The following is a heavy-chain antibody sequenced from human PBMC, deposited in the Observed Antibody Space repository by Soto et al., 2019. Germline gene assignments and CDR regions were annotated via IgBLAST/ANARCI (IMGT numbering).Heavy chain of an antibody. D-gene: IGHD2-2*02. CDR3: AKDQRDEIVIVPAAIDY. V-gene: IGHV3-30*04. J-gene: IGHJ4*02. CDR2: ISYDGRNK. Sequence: ESGGGVVQPGRSLRLSCAASGFTFSNYAMQWVRQAPGKGLEWVAVISYDGRNKYYTDSVKGRFTISRDNSKNMLYLQMNSLRAEDTAVYYCAKDQRDEIVIVPAAIDYWGQGTLVTVSS. CDR1: GFTFSNYA.